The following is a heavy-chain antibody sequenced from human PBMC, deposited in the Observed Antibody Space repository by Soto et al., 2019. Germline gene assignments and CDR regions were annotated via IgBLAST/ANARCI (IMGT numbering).Heavy chain of an antibody. CDR3: ARRTVWFGDYGMDV. Sequence: KSSETLSLTCTVSGGSISSSSYYWGWIRQPPGKGLEWIGSIYYSGSTYYNPSLKSRVTISVDTSKNQFSLKLSSVTAADTAVYYCARRTVWFGDYGMDVWGQGTTVTVSS. CDR2: IYYSGST. CDR1: GGSISSSSYY. J-gene: IGHJ6*02. D-gene: IGHD3-10*01. V-gene: IGHV4-39*01.